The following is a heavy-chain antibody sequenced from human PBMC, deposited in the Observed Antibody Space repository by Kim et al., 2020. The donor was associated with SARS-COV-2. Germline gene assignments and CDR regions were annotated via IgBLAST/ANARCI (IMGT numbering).Heavy chain of an antibody. V-gene: IGHV3-23*01. CDR2: ISGSGGST. CDR1: GFTFSSYA. J-gene: IGHJ5*02. Sequence: GGSLRLSCAASGFTFSSYAMSWVRQAPGKGLEWVSAISGSGGSTYYADSVKGRFTISRDNSKNTLYLQMNSLRAEDTAVYYCAKDRPRFGIVVVPAARQFDPWGQGTLVTVSS. D-gene: IGHD2-2*01. CDR3: AKDRPRFGIVVVPAARQFDP.